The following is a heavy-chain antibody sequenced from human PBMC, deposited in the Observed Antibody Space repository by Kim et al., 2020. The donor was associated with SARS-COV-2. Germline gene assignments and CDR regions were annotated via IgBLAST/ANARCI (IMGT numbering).Heavy chain of an antibody. Sequence: STHYTPPLKSRVTISVDTSKNQLSLKVNSVTAADTAVYYCARHRTGTMEDDWGRGTLVTVSA. CDR3: ARHRTGTMEDD. J-gene: IGHJ4*02. CDR2: ST. D-gene: IGHD1-1*01. V-gene: IGHV4-39*01.